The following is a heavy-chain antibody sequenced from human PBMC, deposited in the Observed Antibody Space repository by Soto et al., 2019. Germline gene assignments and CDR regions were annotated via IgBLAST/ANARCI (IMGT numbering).Heavy chain of an antibody. J-gene: IGHJ4*02. V-gene: IGHV3-23*01. CDR2: ISGNSGTT. CDR1: GFNFSNYA. Sequence: EVQLLESGGDFKQPGGSLRLSCEGSGFNFSNYALNWVRQAPGKRLEWVSVISGNSGTTYYAASVKGRFTISRDNSQKTLYLQMNRLRADDTAVYYCSKGPGITVFGVITPFDSWGQGTLVTVSS. CDR3: SKGPGITVFGVITPFDS. D-gene: IGHD3-3*01.